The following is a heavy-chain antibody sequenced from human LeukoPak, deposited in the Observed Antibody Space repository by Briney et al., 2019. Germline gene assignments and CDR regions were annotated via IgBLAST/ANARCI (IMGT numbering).Heavy chain of an antibody. CDR2: IYPGDSDT. Sequence: HGESLEISCKGSGYSFTNYWIGWVRQMPGKGLEWMGIIYPGDSDTRYSPSFQGQVTISADKSISTAYLQWSSLKASDTAMYYCARVLRFLEWSRGHAFDIWGQGTMVTVSS. CDR3: ARVLRFLEWSRGHAFDI. CDR1: GYSFTNYW. J-gene: IGHJ3*02. D-gene: IGHD3-3*01. V-gene: IGHV5-51*01.